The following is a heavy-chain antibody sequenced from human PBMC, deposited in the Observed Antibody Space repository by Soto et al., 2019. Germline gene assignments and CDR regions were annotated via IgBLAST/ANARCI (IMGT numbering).Heavy chain of an antibody. D-gene: IGHD6-13*01. Sequence: WETLSLTFTVSGGSISSYYWSWIRQPPGTGLEWIGYIYYSGSTNYNPSLKSLVTISVDTSKNQFSLKLSSVTAADTAVYYCARWKGIAAAGLHYYDYYGTDVWRQGTTVTV. V-gene: IGHV4-59*01. J-gene: IGHJ6*02. CDR2: IYYSGST. CDR1: GGSISSYY. CDR3: ARWKGIAAAGLHYYDYYGTDV.